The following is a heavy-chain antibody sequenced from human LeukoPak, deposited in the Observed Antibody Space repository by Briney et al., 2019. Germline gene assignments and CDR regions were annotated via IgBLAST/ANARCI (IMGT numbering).Heavy chain of an antibody. V-gene: IGHV3-23*01. CDR1: GFTFSSYG. CDR3: AKVGVPAVMELGTRGVATTIELDY. J-gene: IGHJ4*02. Sequence: GGSLRLSCAASGFTFSSYGMSWVRQAPGKGLEWVSAITATSSSTHDADSVQGRFTISRDNSKNTLYLQMNSLRADDTAVYYCAKVGVPAVMELGTRGVATTIELDYWGQGTLVTVSS. CDR2: ITATSSST. D-gene: IGHD2-2*01.